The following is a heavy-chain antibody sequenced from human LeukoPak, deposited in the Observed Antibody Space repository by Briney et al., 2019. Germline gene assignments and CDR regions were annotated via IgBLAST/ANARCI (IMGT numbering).Heavy chain of an antibody. CDR1: GLTFINYW. Sequence: GGSLRLSCAGSGLTFINYWMTWVRQVPGKGLEWVANINRDGSGKYYLPSVRGRFTISKDDAKDSLYPQMDSLRPEDTAIYYCARVEYSGNGNLYWGQGTLVTVSS. J-gene: IGHJ4*02. CDR3: ARVEYSGNGNLY. CDR2: INRDGSGK. V-gene: IGHV3-7*03. D-gene: IGHD1-26*01.